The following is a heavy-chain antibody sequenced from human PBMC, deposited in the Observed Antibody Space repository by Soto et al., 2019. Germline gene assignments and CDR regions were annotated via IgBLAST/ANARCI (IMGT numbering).Heavy chain of an antibody. V-gene: IGHV3-11*05. Sequence: QVQLVESGGDLVKPGGSLRLSCAASGLTFSDYYMTWIRQAPGKGLEWVSYISSSGTYTNYADSVKGRFTISRDNAKNSLFLQMNSLRAEDTALYYCARGMRVGIADTNCFDPWGQGTLVTVSS. J-gene: IGHJ5*02. CDR2: ISSSGTYT. CDR3: ARGMRVGIADTNCFDP. D-gene: IGHD6-13*01. CDR1: GLTFSDYY.